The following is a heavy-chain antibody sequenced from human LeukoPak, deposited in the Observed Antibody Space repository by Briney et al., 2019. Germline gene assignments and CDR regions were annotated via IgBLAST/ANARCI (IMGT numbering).Heavy chain of an antibody. Sequence: GGSLRLSCAASGFTVSSNYMSWVRQAPGKGLEWGSVIYSGGSTYYADSVKGRFTISRDNSKNTLYLQMNSLRAEDTAVYYCARARDYYYYGMDVWGQGTTVTVSS. V-gene: IGHV3-66*01. J-gene: IGHJ6*02. CDR3: ARARDYYYYGMDV. CDR1: GFTVSSNY. CDR2: IYSGGST.